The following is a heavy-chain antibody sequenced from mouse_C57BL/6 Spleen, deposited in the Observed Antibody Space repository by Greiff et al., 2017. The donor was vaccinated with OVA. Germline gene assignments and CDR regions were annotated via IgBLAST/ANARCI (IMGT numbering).Heavy chain of an antibody. CDR2: INPSNGGT. CDR1: GYTFTSYW. D-gene: IGHD1-1*01. V-gene: IGHV1-53*01. Sequence: QVQLQQPGAELVMPGASVKLSCKASGYTFTSYWMHWVKQRPGQGLEWIGNINPSNGGTNYNEKFKSKATLTVDKSSSTAYMQLSSLTSEDSAVYYCASPGSSYGGYFDVWGTGTTVTVSS. CDR3: ASPGSSYGGYFDV. J-gene: IGHJ1*03.